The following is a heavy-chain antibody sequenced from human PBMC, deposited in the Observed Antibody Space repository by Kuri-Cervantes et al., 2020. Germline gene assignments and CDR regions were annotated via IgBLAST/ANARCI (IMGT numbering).Heavy chain of an antibody. D-gene: IGHD5-24*01. CDR3: AKAIEMATISDYFDY. CDR1: GFTFSSYS. J-gene: IGHJ4*02. V-gene: IGHV3-21*04. Sequence: GGSLRLSCAASGFTFSSYSMNWVRQAPGKGLEWVSSISSSSSYIYYADSVKGRFTISRDNAKNSLYLQMNSLRTEDTALYYCAKAIEMATISDYFDYWGQGTLVTVSS. CDR2: ISSSSSYI.